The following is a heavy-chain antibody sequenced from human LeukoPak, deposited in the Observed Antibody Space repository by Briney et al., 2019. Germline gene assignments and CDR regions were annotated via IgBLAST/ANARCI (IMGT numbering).Heavy chain of an antibody. V-gene: IGHV3-64*01. D-gene: IGHD7-27*01. CDR2: INSNGGST. J-gene: IGHJ2*01. CDR1: GFTFSRNA. CDR3: ARGRTQTGEPGRWYFDL. Sequence: GGSLRLSCAASGFTFSRNAMHWVRQAPGKGLEHVSGINSNGGSTYYANSVKGRLTISRDNSKNTLYLQMGSLRAEDMAVYYCARGRTQTGEPGRWYFDLWGRGTLVTVSS.